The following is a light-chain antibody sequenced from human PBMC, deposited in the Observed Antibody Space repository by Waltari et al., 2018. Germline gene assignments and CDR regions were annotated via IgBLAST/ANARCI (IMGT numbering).Light chain of an antibody. CDR1: SSDIGGYNF. J-gene: IGLJ2*01. CDR2: DVN. Sequence: QSALTQPASVSGSPGQSITIPCSGTSSDIGGYNFFPWYQQHPGKAPKIMIYDVNKRPSGVSNRFSGSKSGNTASLTISGLQAEDEADYYCSSYRNSNTVVFGGGTKLTVL. V-gene: IGLV2-14*03. CDR3: SSYRNSNTVV.